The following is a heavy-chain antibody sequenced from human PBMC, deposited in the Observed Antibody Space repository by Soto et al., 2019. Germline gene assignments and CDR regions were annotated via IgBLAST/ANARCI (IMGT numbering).Heavy chain of an antibody. J-gene: IGHJ4*02. V-gene: IGHV6-1*01. CDR2: TYYRSKWHN. Sequence: SRTLSLTCAISGDSVSSNSAAWNWIRQSPSRGLEWLGRTYYRSKWHNDFAVSVKSRITIKADTSKNQFSLQLNSVTPEDTAVYYCAGQHQWLDSWGQGTLVTVSS. CDR1: GDSVSSNSAA. D-gene: IGHD6-19*01. CDR3: AGQHQWLDS.